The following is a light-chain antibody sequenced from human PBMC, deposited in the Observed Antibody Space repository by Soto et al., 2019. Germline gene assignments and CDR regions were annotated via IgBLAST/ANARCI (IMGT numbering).Light chain of an antibody. J-gene: IGLJ1*01. CDR3: CSYAGASTYV. Sequence: QSALAQPASVSGSAGQSITISCTGTTSFVGTYNFVSWYQQHPGTAPQVLIYEDTKRPSGVSNRFSGSTSGSTASLTISGLQTEDEADYYCCSYAGASTYVFGTGTKVTVL. CDR2: EDT. V-gene: IGLV2-23*01. CDR1: TSFVGTYNF.